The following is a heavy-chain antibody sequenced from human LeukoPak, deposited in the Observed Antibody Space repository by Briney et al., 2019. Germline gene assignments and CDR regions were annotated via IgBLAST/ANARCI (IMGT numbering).Heavy chain of an antibody. V-gene: IGHV4-34*01. J-gene: IGHJ4*02. Sequence: SETLSLTCAVYGGSFSGYYWSWIRQPPGKGLEWIGEINHSGSTNYNPSLKSRVTISVDTSKNQFSLKLRSVTAADTAVYYCARDLSRLVGNRQWLLTYYFDYWGQGTLVTVSS. CDR1: GGSFSGYY. CDR3: ARDLSRLVGNRQWLLTYYFDY. D-gene: IGHD6-19*01. CDR2: INHSGST.